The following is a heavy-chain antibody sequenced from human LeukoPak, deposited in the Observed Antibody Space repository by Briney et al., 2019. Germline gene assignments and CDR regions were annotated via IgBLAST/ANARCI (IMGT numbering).Heavy chain of an antibody. CDR2: IYYSGST. D-gene: IGHD6-13*01. CDR1: GVSISSSSYY. Sequence: PSETLSLTCTVSGVSISSSSYYWGWIRQPPGKGLEWIGSIYYSGSTYYNPSLKRRVTISVDTSKNQFSLKLSSVTAADTAVYYCASGYSSSWYVPMIDYYYYMDVWGKGTTVTVSS. CDR3: ASGYSSSWYVPMIDYYYYMDV. V-gene: IGHV4-39*07. J-gene: IGHJ6*03.